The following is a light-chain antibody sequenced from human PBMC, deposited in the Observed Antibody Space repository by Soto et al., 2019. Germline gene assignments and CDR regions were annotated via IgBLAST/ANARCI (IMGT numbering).Light chain of an antibody. J-gene: IGKJ4*01. CDR2: DAS. V-gene: IGKV3-11*01. Sequence: IVLTQSPATLSLSPGDRATLSCRASQRVSSYLAWYQQKPGLAPRLLIYDASTRATGIPARFSGSGSGTDFTLTISSLEPEDFAVYYCQQRSNWPLTFGGGTKVEIK. CDR3: QQRSNWPLT. CDR1: QRVSSY.